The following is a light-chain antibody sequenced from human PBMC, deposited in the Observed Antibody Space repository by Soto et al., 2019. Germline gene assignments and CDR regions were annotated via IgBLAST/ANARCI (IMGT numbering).Light chain of an antibody. CDR1: SSNIGAGHD. CDR2: INN. V-gene: IGLV1-40*01. J-gene: IGLJ2*01. Sequence: QPVLTRPPSVSGAPGQRVTISCTGSSSNIGAGHDVHWYQQLPGTTPKLLIYINNNRPSGVPDRFSGSKSGTSDSLAITGLQAEDEADYYCQSYDSSLSAVVFGGGTKLTVL. CDR3: QSYDSSLSAVV.